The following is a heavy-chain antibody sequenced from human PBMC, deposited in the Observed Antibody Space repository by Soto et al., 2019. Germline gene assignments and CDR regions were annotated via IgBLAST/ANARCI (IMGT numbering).Heavy chain of an antibody. Sequence: QVQLQQWGAGLLKPSETLSLTCAVYGGSFSGYYWSWIRQPPGKGLEWIGEINHSGSTNYNPSLKSRVTISVDTSKNQFSLKLSSVPAADTAVYYCARGGGYCSGGSCYSFDYWGQGTLVTVSS. V-gene: IGHV4-34*01. CDR2: INHSGST. CDR3: ARGGGYCSGGSCYSFDY. D-gene: IGHD2-15*01. J-gene: IGHJ4*02. CDR1: GGSFSGYY.